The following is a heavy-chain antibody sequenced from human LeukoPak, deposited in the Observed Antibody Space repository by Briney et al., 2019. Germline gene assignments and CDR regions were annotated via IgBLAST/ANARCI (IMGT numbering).Heavy chain of an antibody. D-gene: IGHD6-6*01. V-gene: IGHV4-34*01. CDR3: ARGKIAALYYYYYYMDV. Sequence: SETLSLTCAVYGGSFSGYYWSWIRQPTGKGLEWIGEINHSGSTNYNPSLKSRVTISVDTSKNQFSLKLSSVTAADTAVYYCARGKIAALYYYYYYMDVWGKGTTVTASS. J-gene: IGHJ6*03. CDR2: INHSGST. CDR1: GGSFSGYY.